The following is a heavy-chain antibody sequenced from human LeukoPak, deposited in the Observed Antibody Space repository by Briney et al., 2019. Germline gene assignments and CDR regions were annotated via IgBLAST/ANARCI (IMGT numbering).Heavy chain of an antibody. J-gene: IGHJ4*02. D-gene: IGHD5-12*01. CDR3: ARGKSGYDPIDY. V-gene: IGHV3-7*03. Sequence: GGSLRLSCVGSGFTFSRYWLNWVRQAPGKGLEWVANMNQDGSEIYYLDSVKGRFTISRDNAKNTLYLQMNSLRAEDTAVYYCARGKSGYDPIDYWGQGTLVTVSS. CDR2: MNQDGSEI. CDR1: GFTFSRYW.